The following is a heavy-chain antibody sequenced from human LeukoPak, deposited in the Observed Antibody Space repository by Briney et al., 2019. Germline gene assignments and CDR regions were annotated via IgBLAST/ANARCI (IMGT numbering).Heavy chain of an antibody. D-gene: IGHD6-6*01. CDR1: GGSFSGYY. CDR2: INHSGST. J-gene: IGHJ4*02. V-gene: IGHV4-34*01. CDR3: ARRIAARPKYFDY. Sequence: PSETLSLTCAVYGGSFSGYYWSWIRQPPGKGLEWIGEINHSGSTNYNPSLKSRVTISVDTSKNQFSLKLSSVTAADTAVYYCARRIAARPKYFDYWGQGTLVTVSS.